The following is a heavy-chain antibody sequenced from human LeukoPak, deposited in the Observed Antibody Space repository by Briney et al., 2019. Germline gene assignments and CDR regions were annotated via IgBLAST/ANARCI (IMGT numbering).Heavy chain of an antibody. CDR2: IIPIFGTA. V-gene: IGHV1-69*05. CDR1: GGTFSSYA. J-gene: IGHJ3*02. D-gene: IGHD3-22*01. CDR3: ARRKKTKYDTSGYYYHDAFDI. Sequence: SVKVSCKASGGTFSSYAISWVRQAPGQGLEWMGRIIPIFGTANYAQKFQGRVTITTDESTSTAYMELSSLRSEDTAVYYCARRKKTKYDTSGYYYHDAFDIWGQGTMVTVSS.